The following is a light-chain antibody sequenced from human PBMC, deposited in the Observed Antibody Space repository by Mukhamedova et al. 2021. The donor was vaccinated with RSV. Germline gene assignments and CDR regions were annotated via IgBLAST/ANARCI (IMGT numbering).Light chain of an antibody. Sequence: GERATLSCRASQSVSSSYLAWYQQKPGQAPRLLIYGASSRATGIPDRFSGSASGTDFTLTISRLEPEDFAVYYCQQYGSSPFTF. V-gene: IGKV3-20*01. CDR2: GAS. J-gene: IGKJ3*01. CDR3: QQYGSSPFT. CDR1: QSVSSSY.